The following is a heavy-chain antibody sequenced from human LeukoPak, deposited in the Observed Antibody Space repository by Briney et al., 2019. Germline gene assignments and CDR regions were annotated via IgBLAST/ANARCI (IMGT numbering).Heavy chain of an antibody. CDR3: ARDSVRHLDY. J-gene: IGHJ4*02. V-gene: IGHV3-21*01. CDR1: GFTFSGYT. D-gene: IGHD5/OR15-5a*01. CDR2: ITSSSTYI. Sequence: AGTLKLSCVASGFTFSGYTMNWVRQAPGKGLEWVSSITSSSTYIYYADSVRGRFTISRDNAKNSLYLQMNSLRAEDTAVYYCARDSVRHLDYWGQGTLVTVSS.